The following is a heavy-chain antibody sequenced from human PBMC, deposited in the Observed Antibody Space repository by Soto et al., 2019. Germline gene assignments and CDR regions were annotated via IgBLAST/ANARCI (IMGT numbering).Heavy chain of an antibody. V-gene: IGHV4-30-2*01. J-gene: IGHJ5*02. CDR2: IYHSGST. CDR3: VRVPGP. CDR1: GGSISSYS. Sequence: PSETLSLTCTVSGGSISSYSWSWIRQPPGKGLEWIGYIYHSGSTYYNPSLKSRVTISVDRSKNQFSLKLSSVTAADTAVYYCVRVPGPWGQGTLVTVSS.